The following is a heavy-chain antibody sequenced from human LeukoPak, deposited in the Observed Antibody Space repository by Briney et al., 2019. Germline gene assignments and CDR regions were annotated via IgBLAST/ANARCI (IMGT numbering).Heavy chain of an antibody. CDR2: ISYDESNK. V-gene: IGHV3-30*03. CDR3: ARDWVYKIDY. J-gene: IGHJ4*02. Sequence: PGGSLRLSCAASGFTFSSYGMHWVRQAPGKGLEWVAVISYDESNKYYADSVKGRFTISRDNSKNTLYLQMNSLRAEDTAVYFCARDWVYKIDYWGRGTLVTVSS. CDR1: GFTFSSYG. D-gene: IGHD5-24*01.